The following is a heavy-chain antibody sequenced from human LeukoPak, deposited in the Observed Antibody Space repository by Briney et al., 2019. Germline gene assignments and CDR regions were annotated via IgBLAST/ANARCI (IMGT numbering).Heavy chain of an antibody. Sequence: PSETLSLTCTVSGGSVSSGSYYWSWIRQPPGKGLEWIGYIYYSGSTNYNPSLKSRVTISVDTSKNQFSLKLSSMTAADTAVYYCAGSSSWDQLDYWGQGTLVTVSS. J-gene: IGHJ4*02. CDR1: GGSVSSGSYY. CDR2: IYYSGST. CDR3: AGSSSWDQLDY. V-gene: IGHV4-61*01. D-gene: IGHD6-13*01.